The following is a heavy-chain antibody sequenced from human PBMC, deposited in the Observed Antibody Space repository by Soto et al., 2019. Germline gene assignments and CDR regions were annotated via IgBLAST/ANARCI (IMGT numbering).Heavy chain of an antibody. V-gene: IGHV3-23*01. CDR3: AKSYYGSGSYLGIDY. J-gene: IGHJ4*02. CDR2: ISGSGGST. D-gene: IGHD3-10*01. CDR1: GFTVSSYA. Sequence: GGSLRLSCAASGFTVSSYAMSWVRQAPGKGLEWVSAISGSGGSTYYADSVKGRFTMSRDNSKNTLYLQMNSLRAEDTAVYYCAKSYYGSGSYLGIDYWGQGTLVTVSS.